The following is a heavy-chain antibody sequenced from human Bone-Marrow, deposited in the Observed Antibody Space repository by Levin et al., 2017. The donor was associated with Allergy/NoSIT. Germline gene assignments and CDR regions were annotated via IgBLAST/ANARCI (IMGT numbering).Heavy chain of an antibody. J-gene: IGHJ5*02. Sequence: KISCKASGGTFSSYTISWVRQAPGQGLEWMGRIIPILGIANYAQKFQGRVTITADKSTSTAYMELSSLRSEDTAVYYCAREGVYCSGGSCYVNDLFDPWGQGTLVTVSS. V-gene: IGHV1-69*04. D-gene: IGHD2-15*01. CDR2: IIPILGIA. CDR3: AREGVYCSGGSCYVNDLFDP. CDR1: GGTFSSYT.